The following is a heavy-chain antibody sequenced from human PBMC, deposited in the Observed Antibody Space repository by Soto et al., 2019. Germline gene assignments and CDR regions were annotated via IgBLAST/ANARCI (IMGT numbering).Heavy chain of an antibody. V-gene: IGHV3-15*01. CDR2: IKSKTDGGTT. CDR3: TTDYSNSWSNYYGMDV. Sequence: GGSLRLSCAASGFTFSNAWMSWVRQAPGKGLEWVGRIKSKTDGGTTDYAAPVKGRFTISRDDSKNTLYLQMNSLKTEDTAVYYCTTDYSNSWSNYYGMDVWGQGTTVTVSS. J-gene: IGHJ6*02. D-gene: IGHD6-13*01. CDR1: GFTFSNAW.